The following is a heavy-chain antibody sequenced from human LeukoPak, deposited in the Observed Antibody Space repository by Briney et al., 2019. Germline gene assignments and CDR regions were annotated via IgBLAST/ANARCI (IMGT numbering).Heavy chain of an antibody. CDR2: ISGSGGST. D-gene: IGHD6-19*01. CDR3: AKDGGWYLVRYYYYMDV. CDR1: GFTFSSYG. V-gene: IGHV3-23*01. J-gene: IGHJ6*03. Sequence: SGGSLRLSCAASGFTFSSYGMSWVRQAPGKGLEWVSAISGSGGSTYYADSVKGRFTISRDNSKNPLYLQMNSLRAEDTAVYYCAKDGGWYLVRYYYYMDVWGKGTTVTISS.